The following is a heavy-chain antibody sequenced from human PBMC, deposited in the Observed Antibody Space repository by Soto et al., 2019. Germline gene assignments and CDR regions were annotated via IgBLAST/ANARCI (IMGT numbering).Heavy chain of an antibody. CDR2: INHSGST. D-gene: IGHD6-13*01. CDR1: GGSFSGYY. CDR3: ARGVKGRLAAAIQFDY. J-gene: IGHJ4*02. Sequence: PSETLSLTCAVYGGSFSGYYWSWIRQPPGKGLEWIGEINHSGSTNYNPSLESRVTISVDTSKNQFSLKLSSVTAADTAVYYCARGVKGRLAAAIQFDYWGQGTMVTVSS. V-gene: IGHV4-34*01.